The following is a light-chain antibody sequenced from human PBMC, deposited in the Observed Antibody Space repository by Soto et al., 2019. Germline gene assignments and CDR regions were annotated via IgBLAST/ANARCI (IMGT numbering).Light chain of an antibody. CDR3: SSYTSTSTRV. CDR2: EVS. CDR1: SSDVGAYNH. Sequence: QSALTQPASVSVSPGQSITISCTGTSSDVGAYNHVSWYQHHPGKAPKLMIFEVSSRPSGVSYRFSGSKSGNTASLTISGLQAEDEADYYCSSYTSTSTRVFGTGTKLTVL. J-gene: IGLJ1*01. V-gene: IGLV2-14*01.